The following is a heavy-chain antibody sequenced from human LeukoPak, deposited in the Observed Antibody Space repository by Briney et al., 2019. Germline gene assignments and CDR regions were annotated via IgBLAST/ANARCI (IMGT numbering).Heavy chain of an antibody. CDR2: IYYSGST. V-gene: IGHV4-59*01. CDR1: GGSISSYY. J-gene: IGHJ6*03. Sequence: SETLSLTCTVSGGSISSYYWSWIRQPPGKGLEWIGYIYYSGSTNYNPSLKSRVTISVDTSKNQFSLKLSSVTAADTAVYYCARDGGYSCGYYYYMDVWGKGTTVTVSS. D-gene: IGHD5-18*01. CDR3: ARDGGYSCGYYYYMDV.